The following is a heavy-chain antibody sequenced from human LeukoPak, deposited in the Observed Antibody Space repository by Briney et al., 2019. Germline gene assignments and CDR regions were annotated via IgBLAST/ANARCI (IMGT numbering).Heavy chain of an antibody. V-gene: IGHV4-59*01. CDR2: IYYSGST. J-gene: IGHJ4*02. D-gene: IGHD1-26*01. Sequence: SETLSLTCTVSGGSISSYYWSWIRQPPGKGLEWIGYIYYSGSTNYNPSLKSRVTISGDTSRNQFSLKLRSVTAADTAVYYCVRDRELNYWGQGTLVTVSS. CDR1: GGSISSYY. CDR3: VRDRELNY.